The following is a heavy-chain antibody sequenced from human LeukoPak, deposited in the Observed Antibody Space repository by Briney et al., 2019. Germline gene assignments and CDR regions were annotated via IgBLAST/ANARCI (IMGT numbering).Heavy chain of an antibody. CDR2: INSDGSST. Sequence: GGSLRLSCAASGFTFSSYWMHWVRQAPGKGLVWVSRINSDGSSTSYADSVKGQFTISRDNAKNTLYLQMNSLRAEDTAVYYCAREGSGSDAFDIWGQGTMVTVSS. D-gene: IGHD3-10*01. CDR3: AREGSGSDAFDI. CDR1: GFTFSSYW. J-gene: IGHJ3*02. V-gene: IGHV3-74*01.